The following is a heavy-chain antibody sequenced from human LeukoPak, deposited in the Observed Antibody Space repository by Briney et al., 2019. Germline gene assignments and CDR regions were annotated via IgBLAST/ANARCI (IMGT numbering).Heavy chain of an antibody. CDR2: IYSGGST. CDR1: GFTFSSNY. D-gene: IGHD3-9*01. V-gene: IGHV3-53*01. J-gene: IGHJ3*02. Sequence: GGSLRLSCAASGFTFSSNYMSWVRQAPGKGLEWVSVIYSGGSTHYADSVKGRFTISRDNSKNTLYLQMDSLRAEDTALYYCAKLFRDILTGWNAFDIWGQGTMVTVSS. CDR3: AKLFRDILTGWNAFDI.